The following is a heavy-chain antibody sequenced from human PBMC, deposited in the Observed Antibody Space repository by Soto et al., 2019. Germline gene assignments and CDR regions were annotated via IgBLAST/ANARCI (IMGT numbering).Heavy chain of an antibody. CDR1: GFTFSSYG. CDR2: IWYDGSNK. V-gene: IGHV3-33*01. J-gene: IGHJ3*02. Sequence: GGSLRLSCAASGFTFSSYGMHWVRPAPGKGLEWVAVIWYDGSNKYYADSVKGRFTISRDNSKNTLYLQMNSLRAEDTAVYYCARDQGVVTATPDDAFDIWGQGTMVTVSS. D-gene: IGHD2-21*02. CDR3: ARDQGVVTATPDDAFDI.